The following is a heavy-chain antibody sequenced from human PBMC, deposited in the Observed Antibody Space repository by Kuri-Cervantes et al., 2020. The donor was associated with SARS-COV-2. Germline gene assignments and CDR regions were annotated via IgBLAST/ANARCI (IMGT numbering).Heavy chain of an antibody. CDR2: IYYSGST. D-gene: IGHD5-18*01. V-gene: IGHV4-59*11. J-gene: IGHJ4*02. Sequence: GSLRLSCTVSGGSISSHYWSWIRQPPGKGLEWIGYIYYSGSTNYNPSLKSRVTMSVDTSKDQFSLKLSSVTAADTAVYYCARDRAAMVNALDYWGQGTLVTVSS. CDR1: GGSISSHY. CDR3: ARDRAAMVNALDY.